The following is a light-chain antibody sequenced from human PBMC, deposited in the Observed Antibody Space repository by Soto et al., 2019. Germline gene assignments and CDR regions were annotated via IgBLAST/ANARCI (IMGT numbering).Light chain of an antibody. CDR2: DND. CDR1: TSNIGSNY. CDR3: GTWDNSLSAWV. J-gene: IGLJ3*02. V-gene: IGLV1-51*01. Sequence: QSVLTQPPSVSAAPGQKVTISCSGSTSNIGSNYLSWYQQVPGTAPKLLIYDNDRRPSGIPDRFSGSKSGTSGTLGITGLQTGDEADYYCGTWDNSLSAWVFGGGTQLTVL.